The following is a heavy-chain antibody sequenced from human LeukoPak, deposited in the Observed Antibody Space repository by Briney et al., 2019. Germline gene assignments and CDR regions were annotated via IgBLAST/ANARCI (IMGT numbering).Heavy chain of an antibody. CDR1: GFTFSSYG. CDR2: ISGSGGSA. V-gene: IGHV3-23*01. CDR3: ARNIYIASIYYYYYMDV. J-gene: IGHJ6*03. D-gene: IGHD2/OR15-2a*01. Sequence: GGSLRLSCAASGFTFSSYGMSWVRQAPGKGLEWVSAISGSGGSAYYADSVKGRFTISRDNAKNSLYLQMNSLRAEDTAVYYCARNIYIASIYYYYYMDVWGKGTTVTVSS.